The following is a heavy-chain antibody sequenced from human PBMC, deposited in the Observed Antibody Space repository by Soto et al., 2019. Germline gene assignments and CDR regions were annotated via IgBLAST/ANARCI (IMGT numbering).Heavy chain of an antibody. D-gene: IGHD3-3*01. V-gene: IGHV4-34*01. J-gene: IGHJ4*02. CDR3: ARGRKYYDFWSGYSHPRYYFNY. Sequence: SETLSLTCAVYGGSFSGYCWSWIRQPPGKGLEWIGEINHSGRTNYNPSLKSRVTISVDTSKSQFSLKLSSVTAADTAVYYCARGRKYYDFWSGYSHPRYYFNYWGQGTLVTVSS. CDR1: GGSFSGYC. CDR2: INHSGRT.